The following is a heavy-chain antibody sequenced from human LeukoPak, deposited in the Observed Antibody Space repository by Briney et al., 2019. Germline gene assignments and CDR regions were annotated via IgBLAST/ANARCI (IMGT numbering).Heavy chain of an antibody. CDR2: IYHSGST. J-gene: IGHJ4*02. D-gene: IGHD2-2*01. CDR3: ARAILEYQHPYYFDY. CDR1: AYSLSSGYY. V-gene: IGHV4-38-2*02. Sequence: SETLSLTCTVSAYSLSSGYYWGWIRQPPGKGLEWIGSIYHSGSTYYSPSLESRVTISVDTSKNQFSLKLSSVTAADTAVYYCARAILEYQHPYYFDYWGQGTLVTVSS.